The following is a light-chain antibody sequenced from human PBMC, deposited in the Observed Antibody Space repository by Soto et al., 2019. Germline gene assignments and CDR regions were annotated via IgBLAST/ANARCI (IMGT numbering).Light chain of an antibody. J-gene: IGKJ1*01. CDR1: QAIRND. CDR3: LVDSILLLT. CDR2: GAS. Sequence: KQSPAALSSTVRYRVTITCRASQAIRNDLGWFQQKPGKAPKLLIYGASRLQSGVPSRFSGSGSGTEFILTITSLQPEDFAPDYSLVDSILLLTFGQGTKVDIK. V-gene: IGKV1-6*01.